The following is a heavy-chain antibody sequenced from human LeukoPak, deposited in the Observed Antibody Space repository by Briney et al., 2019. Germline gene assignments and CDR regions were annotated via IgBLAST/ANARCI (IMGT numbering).Heavy chain of an antibody. D-gene: IGHD5-24*01. J-gene: IGHJ3*02. CDR3: ARAAGDGYAGEAFDI. CDR2: INSDGSST. V-gene: IGHV3-74*01. Sequence: PGGSLRLSCAASGFTFSSYWMHWVRQAPGKGLVWVSRINSDGSSTSYADSVKGRFTISRDNAKNTLYLQMNSLRAEDTAVYYCARAAGDGYAGEAFDIWGQGTMVTVSS. CDR1: GFTFSSYW.